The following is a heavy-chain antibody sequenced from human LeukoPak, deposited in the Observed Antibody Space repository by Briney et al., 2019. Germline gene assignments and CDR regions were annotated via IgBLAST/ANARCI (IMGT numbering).Heavy chain of an antibody. J-gene: IGHJ4*02. V-gene: IGHV3-64D*06. Sequence: GGSLRLSCSASGFTLTWHVMHWVRQAPGKALEYVSFIHHNGDITSYADSVRGRFTVSRDNSKNTLFLELSSLRTDDTAVYYCVGDKSGTYSFDYWGQGTLVTVSS. D-gene: IGHD1-26*01. CDR3: VGDKSGTYSFDY. CDR1: GFTLTWHV. CDR2: IHHNGDIT.